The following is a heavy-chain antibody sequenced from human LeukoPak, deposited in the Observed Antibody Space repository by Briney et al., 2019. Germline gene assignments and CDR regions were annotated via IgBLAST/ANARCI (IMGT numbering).Heavy chain of an antibody. D-gene: IGHD4-17*01. V-gene: IGHV4-34*01. CDR3: AWFTVTKSKRIFDY. J-gene: IGHJ4*02. Sequence: SETLSLTCAVYGGSLSGYYWSWIRPPPGKGPEWIGEINRSGSTNYNPSLKSPVTISVDTSKKQFSLKLRSVPAADTAVYYCAWFTVTKSKRIFDYLGQGTLGTVSS. CDR2: INRSGST. CDR1: GGSLSGYY.